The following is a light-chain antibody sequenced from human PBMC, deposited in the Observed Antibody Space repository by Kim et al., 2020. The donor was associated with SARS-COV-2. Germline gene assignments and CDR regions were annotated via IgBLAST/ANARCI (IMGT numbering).Light chain of an antibody. J-gene: IGLJ2*01. Sequence: LTQPHSVSESPGKTVTISCTRSSGSIDDNYVQWYQQRPGGVPTIVIYEDDQRPSGVSDRFSGSIDNSSNSASLTISGLKTEDEADYYCQSYNRTNVVFGGGTQLTVL. CDR2: EDD. CDR1: SGSIDDNY. CDR3: QSYNRTNVV. V-gene: IGLV6-57*03.